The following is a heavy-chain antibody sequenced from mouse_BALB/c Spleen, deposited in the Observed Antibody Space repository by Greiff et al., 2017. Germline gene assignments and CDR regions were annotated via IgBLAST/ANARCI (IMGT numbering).Heavy chain of an antibody. D-gene: IGHD2-4*01. CDR1: GFTFSDYY. CDR2: ISDGGSYT. V-gene: IGHV5-4*02. CDR3: ARDHDYDAWFAY. J-gene: IGHJ3*01. Sequence: KLVESGGGLVKPGGSLKLSCAASGFTFSDYYMYWVRQTPEKRLEWVATISDGGSYTYYPDSVKGRFTISRDNAKNNLYLQMSSLKSEDTAMYYCARDHDYDAWFAYWGQGTLVTVSA.